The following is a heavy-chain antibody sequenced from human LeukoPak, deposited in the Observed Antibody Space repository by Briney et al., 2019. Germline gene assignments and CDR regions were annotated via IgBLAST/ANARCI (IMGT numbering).Heavy chain of an antibody. D-gene: IGHD1-26*01. J-gene: IGHJ4*02. CDR2: FDPEDGET. CDR1: GYTFTGYY. Sequence: ASVTVSCKASGYTFTGYYMHWVRQAPGQGLEWMGGFDPEDGETIYAQKFQGRVTMTEDTSTDTAYMELSSLRSEDTAVYYCATDLIVGADTFDYWGQGTLVTVSS. CDR3: ATDLIVGADTFDY. V-gene: IGHV1-24*01.